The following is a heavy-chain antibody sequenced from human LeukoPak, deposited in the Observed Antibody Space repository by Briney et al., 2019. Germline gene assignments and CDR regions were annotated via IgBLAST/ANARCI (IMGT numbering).Heavy chain of an antibody. CDR1: GFTFSSFA. CDR3: AKDPEWGSSSWFDP. V-gene: IGHV3-23*01. D-gene: IGHD6-6*01. J-gene: IGHJ5*02. CDR2: ISGSGGST. Sequence: AGSLRLSCAGSGFTFSSFAMSWDRQAQGKGRVWVIAISGSGGSTDYEVSGRGRFTMSRANCKNSLELRMNSLRGEDTAVYDCAKDPEWGSSSWFDPCGQGTLVTVSS.